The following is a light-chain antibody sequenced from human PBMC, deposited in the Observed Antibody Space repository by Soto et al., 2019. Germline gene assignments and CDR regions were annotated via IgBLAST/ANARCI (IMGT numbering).Light chain of an antibody. Sequence: EIVLTQSPGSLSLSPGQRATLSCRASQSVSSTYLAWYQQKPGQAPRLLIYDSFKRATGIPDRFSASESGTDFSLTISRLDPEDFAVYYCQQFSSSPWTFGQGTKVEI. CDR2: DSF. CDR3: QQFSSSPWT. CDR1: QSVSSTY. V-gene: IGKV3-20*01. J-gene: IGKJ1*01.